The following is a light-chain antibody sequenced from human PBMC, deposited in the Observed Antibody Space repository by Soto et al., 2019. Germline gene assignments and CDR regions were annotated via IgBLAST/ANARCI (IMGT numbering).Light chain of an antibody. J-gene: IGKJ1*01. CDR1: QTVSSSY. CDR3: QQYHSSVWT. Sequence: EIVMTQSPATLSLSPGERATLSCRASQTVSSSYLAWYQQKPGQAPWLLMYGTSSRAAGIPDRFSGSGSGTDFTLTISRLEPEDFAVYYCQQYHSSVWTFGQGTKVDI. V-gene: IGKV3-20*01. CDR2: GTS.